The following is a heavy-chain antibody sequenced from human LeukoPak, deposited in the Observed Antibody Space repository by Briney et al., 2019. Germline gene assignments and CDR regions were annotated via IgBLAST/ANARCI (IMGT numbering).Heavy chain of an antibody. Sequence: SETLSLTCTVSGGSISSYYWSWIRQPPGKGLEWIGSIYHSGSTYYNPSLKSRVTISVDTSKNQFSLKLSSVTAADTAVYYCARRKSSSWSRDAFDIWGQGTMVTVSS. D-gene: IGHD6-13*01. CDR3: ARRKSSSWSRDAFDI. V-gene: IGHV4-59*08. CDR2: IYHSGST. J-gene: IGHJ3*02. CDR1: GGSISSYY.